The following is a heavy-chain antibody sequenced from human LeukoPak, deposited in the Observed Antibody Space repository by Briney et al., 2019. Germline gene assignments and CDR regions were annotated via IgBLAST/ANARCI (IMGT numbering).Heavy chain of an antibody. CDR1: GFTFSSYA. CDR2: ISGSGGST. V-gene: IGHV3-23*01. J-gene: IGHJ4*02. D-gene: IGHD2-2*01. CDR3: AKNPVGWYQLLLGYYFDY. Sequence: AGGSLRFSCAASGFTFSSYAMSWVRQAPGKGLEWVSAISGSGGSTYYADSVKGRFTISRDNSKNTLYLQMNSLRAEDTAVYYCAKNPVGWYQLLLGYYFDYWGQGTLVTVSS.